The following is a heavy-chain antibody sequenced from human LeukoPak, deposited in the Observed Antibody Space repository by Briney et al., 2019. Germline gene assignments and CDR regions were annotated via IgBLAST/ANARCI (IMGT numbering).Heavy chain of an antibody. CDR3: ARNDLGYCSGGSCYSDFFDY. CDR2: ISSSGSTI. D-gene: IGHD2-15*01. V-gene: IGHV3-48*03. J-gene: IGHJ4*02. CDR1: GFTFSSYE. Sequence: GGSLRLSCAASGFTFSSYEMNWVRQAPGKGLEWVSYISSSGSTIYYADSVKGRFTISRDNAKNSLYLQMNSLRAEDTAVYYCARNDLGYCSGGSCYSDFFDYWGQGTLVTVSS.